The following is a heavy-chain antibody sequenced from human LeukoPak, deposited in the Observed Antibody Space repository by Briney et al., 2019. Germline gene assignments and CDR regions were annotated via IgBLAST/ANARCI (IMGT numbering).Heavy chain of an antibody. CDR1: GFTFSNYA. Sequence: GGSLRLSCAASGFTFSNYAMSWVRQAPGKGLEWVSGISGSGGSTYYADSVKGRFTISRDNSKNTLYLQMNSLTDEDTAVYYCAKKWGVGTTTLDYFDYWGQGTLVAVSS. V-gene: IGHV3-23*01. CDR2: ISGSGGST. D-gene: IGHD1-26*01. CDR3: AKKWGVGTTTLDYFDY. J-gene: IGHJ4*02.